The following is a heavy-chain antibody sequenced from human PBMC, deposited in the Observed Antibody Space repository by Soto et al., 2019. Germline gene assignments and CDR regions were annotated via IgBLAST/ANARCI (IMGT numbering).Heavy chain of an antibody. D-gene: IGHD1-26*01. Sequence: GGSLRLSCAASGFTVSDNYMSWVRQAPGKGLEWVSVIYNSGSTYRADAVKGRFTISRDNSKNTLDLQMNSLRVEDTAVYYCARSNTGSRGMDVWGQGTTVTVSS. J-gene: IGHJ6*02. CDR3: ARSNTGSRGMDV. CDR1: GFTVSDNY. CDR2: IYNSGST. V-gene: IGHV3-66*01.